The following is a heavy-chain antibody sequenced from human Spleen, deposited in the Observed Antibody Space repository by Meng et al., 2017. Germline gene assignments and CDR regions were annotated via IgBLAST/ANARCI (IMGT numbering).Heavy chain of an antibody. CDR1: GDSVSSNSAA. D-gene: IGHD3-9*01. Sequence: SQTLSLTCAISGDSVSSNSAAWNWIRQSPSRGLEWLGRTYYRSKWYNDYAVSVKSRITINPDTSKNQFSLQLNSVTPEYTAVYYCARFIDESILTGYYPVYWGQGNRVNVVS. CDR3: ARFIDESILTGYYPVY. CDR2: TYYRSKWYN. V-gene: IGHV6-1*01. J-gene: IGHJ4*02.